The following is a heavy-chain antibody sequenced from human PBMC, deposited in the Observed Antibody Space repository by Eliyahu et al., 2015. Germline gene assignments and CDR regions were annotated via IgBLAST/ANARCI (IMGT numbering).Heavy chain of an antibody. J-gene: IGHJ6*02. D-gene: IGHD3-10*01. V-gene: IGHV4-34*01. CDR1: GGSFXGYY. Sequence: QVQLQQWGAGLLKPSETLSLTCAVXGGSFXGYYWSXIRXPPGXGLEWIGEINHSRSTNYNPSLKSRVTISVDTSKNQFSLKLSSVTAADTAVYYCARLRSYGSGSFRRPFEDYYGMDVWGQGTTVTVSS. CDR2: INHSRST. CDR3: ARLRSYGSGSFRRPFEDYYGMDV.